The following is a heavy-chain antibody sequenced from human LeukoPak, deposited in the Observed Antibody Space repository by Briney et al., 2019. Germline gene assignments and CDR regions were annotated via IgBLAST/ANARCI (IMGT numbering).Heavy chain of an antibody. CDR3: AKDREDGYNYWNYFDY. CDR1: GFTFSDYY. CDR2: ISSSGSTI. J-gene: IGHJ4*02. V-gene: IGHV3-11*01. Sequence: GGSLRLSCAASGFTFSDYYMSWIRQAPGKGLEWVSYISSSGSTIYYADSMKGRFTISRDNSKNTLYLQMNSLRAEDTAVYYCAKDREDGYNYWNYFDYWGQGTLVTVSS. D-gene: IGHD5-24*01.